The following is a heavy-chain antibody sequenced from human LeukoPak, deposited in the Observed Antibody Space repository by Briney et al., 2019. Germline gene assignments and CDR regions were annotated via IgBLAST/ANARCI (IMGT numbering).Heavy chain of an antibody. CDR2: ISWNSGSI. D-gene: IGHD4-17*01. CDR1: GFTFDDYA. V-gene: IGHV3-9*01. J-gene: IGHJ4*02. Sequence: GGSLRLSCAASGFTFDDYAMHWVRQAPGKGLEWVSGISWNSGSIGYADSVKGRFTISRGNAKNSLYLQMNSLRAEDTALYYCAKVSSLRTLYYFDYWGQGTLVTVSS. CDR3: AKVSSLRTLYYFDY.